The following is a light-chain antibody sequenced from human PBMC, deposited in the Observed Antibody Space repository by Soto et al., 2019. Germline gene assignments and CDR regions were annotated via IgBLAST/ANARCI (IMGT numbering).Light chain of an antibody. CDR3: QQHINRLS. Sequence: EIVLTQSPATLSLSPGERATLSCRASQSVSNFLAWYQQKPGQAPRLLIYHASNRATGIPARFSGSGSGTDFTLTISNIEPEDFAVYYCQQHINRLSFGGGTKVEIK. J-gene: IGKJ4*02. CDR2: HAS. V-gene: IGKV3-11*01. CDR1: QSVSNF.